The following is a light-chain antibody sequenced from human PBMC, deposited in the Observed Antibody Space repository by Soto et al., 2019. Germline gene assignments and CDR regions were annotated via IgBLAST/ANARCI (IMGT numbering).Light chain of an antibody. J-gene: IGKJ1*01. CDR1: QSVSSN. CDR3: QQSNNWPWT. V-gene: IGKV3-15*01. CDR2: GAS. Sequence: EIVMTQSPATRSVSPGERVTISCRASQSVSSNLAWYQQKPGQAPRLFIYGASTMATGVPARFSGSGSGTELTLTISSLQSEDFAVYYCQQSNNWPWTFGQGTKVEIK.